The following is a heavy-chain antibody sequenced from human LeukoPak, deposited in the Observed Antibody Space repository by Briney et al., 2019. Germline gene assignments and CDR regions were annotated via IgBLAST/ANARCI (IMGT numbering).Heavy chain of an antibody. V-gene: IGHV1-3*01. J-gene: IGHJ3*02. CDR3: AREPYYDILTGYAFDI. Sequence: VASVKVSCKASGYTFTSYAMHWVRQAPGQRLEWMGWINAGNGNTKYSQKFQGRVTITRDTSASTAYMELNSLRSEDTAVYYCAREPYYDILTGYAFDIWGQGTMVTVSS. CDR1: GYTFTSYA. CDR2: INAGNGNT. D-gene: IGHD3-9*01.